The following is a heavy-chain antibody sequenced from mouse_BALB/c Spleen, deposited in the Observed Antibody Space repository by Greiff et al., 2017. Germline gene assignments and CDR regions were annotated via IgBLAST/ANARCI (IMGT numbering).Heavy chain of an antibody. D-gene: IGHD4-1*01. J-gene: IGHJ3*01. V-gene: IGHV2-9*02. CDR3: AREELGWFAY. Sequence: VQLQESGPGLVAPSQSLSITCTVSGFSLTSYGVHWVRQPPGKGLEWLGVIWAGGSTNYNSALMSRLSISKDNSKSQVFLKMNSLQTDDTAMYYCAREELGWFAYWGQGTLVTVSA. CDR2: IWAGGST. CDR1: GFSLTSYG.